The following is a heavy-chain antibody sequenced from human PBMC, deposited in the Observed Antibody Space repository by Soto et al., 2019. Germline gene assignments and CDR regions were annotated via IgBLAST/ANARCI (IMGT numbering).Heavy chain of an antibody. J-gene: IGHJ4*02. V-gene: IGHV3-30*03. Sequence: QVQLVESGGGVVQPGKSLRLSCAASGFTFSSYAMHWARQAPGKGLEWVTVISIRGGDEYYAESVRGRFTISRYDSKNTLYLQMDSLRVEDTAVYYCARGTIVARQHLDYWGQGTLVTVSS. CDR3: ARGTIVARQHLDY. CDR1: GFTFSSYA. CDR2: ISIRGGDE. D-gene: IGHD6-6*01.